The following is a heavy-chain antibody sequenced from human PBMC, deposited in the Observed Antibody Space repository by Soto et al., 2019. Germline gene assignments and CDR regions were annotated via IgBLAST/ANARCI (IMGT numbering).Heavy chain of an antibody. J-gene: IGHJ6*03. CDR1: GYTFTSYD. D-gene: IGHD3-10*01. CDR2: ISPNSGNT. V-gene: IGHV1-18*01. CDR3: ARGNDYYYMDV. Sequence: ASVKGSCKASGYTFTSYDISWVRQATGQGLEWMGWISPNSGNTGYAQKLQGRVTMTTDTSTSTAYMELRSLRSDDTAVYYCARGNDYYYMDVWGKGTTVTVSS.